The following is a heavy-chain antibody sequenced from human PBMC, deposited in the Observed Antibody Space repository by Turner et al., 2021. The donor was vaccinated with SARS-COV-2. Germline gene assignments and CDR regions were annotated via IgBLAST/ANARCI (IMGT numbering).Heavy chain of an antibody. J-gene: IGHJ5*02. V-gene: IGHV4-59*08. CDR2: ISHRGTT. CDR3: ARLSAAALDP. D-gene: IGHD6-13*01. CDR1: GFSITTYY. Sequence: QVQLQESGPGLVKPSETLSLTCSVSGFSITTYYWSWLRQPPGKGLEYIGYISHRGTTHYDPSLRGRVTISIDMSKNQFSLQLNSVTAADTAVYYCARLSAAALDPWGQGTLVTVFS.